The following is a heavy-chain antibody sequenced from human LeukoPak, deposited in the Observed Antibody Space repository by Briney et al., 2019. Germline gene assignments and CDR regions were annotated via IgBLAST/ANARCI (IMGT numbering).Heavy chain of an antibody. Sequence: GGSLRLSCAASGFTVSSNYMSWVRQAPGKGLEWVSVIYSGGSTYYADSVKGRFTISRDNSKNTLYLQMNSLRAEDTAVYYCAKVRGVLLWFGEFLDYWGQGTLVTVSS. V-gene: IGHV3-53*01. CDR3: AKVRGVLLWFGEFLDY. CDR2: IYSGGST. CDR1: GFTVSSNY. J-gene: IGHJ4*02. D-gene: IGHD3-10*01.